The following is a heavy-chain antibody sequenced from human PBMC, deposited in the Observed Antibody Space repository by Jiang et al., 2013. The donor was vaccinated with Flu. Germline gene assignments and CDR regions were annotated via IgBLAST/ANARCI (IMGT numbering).Heavy chain of an antibody. D-gene: IGHD3-22*01. Sequence: GAEVKKPGASVKVSCKASGYTFTSYYMHWVRQAPGQGLEWMGIINPSGGGTSYAQKFQGRVTMTRDTSTSTVYMELSSLRSEDTAVYYCTTATFHYDSSGRDAFDIWGQGTMVTVSS. CDR1: GYTFTSYY. J-gene: IGHJ3*02. V-gene: IGHV1-46*01. CDR3: TTATFHYDSSGRDAFDI. CDR2: INPSGGGT.